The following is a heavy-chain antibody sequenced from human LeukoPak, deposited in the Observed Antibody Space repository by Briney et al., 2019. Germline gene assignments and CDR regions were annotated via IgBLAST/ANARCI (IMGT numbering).Heavy chain of an antibody. Sequence: PGGSLRLSCAASGFTFSVSDIHWVRQASGKGLEWVGRIRSKTHNSATTYGASLEGRFTISRDDSENTAYLQVNSLEAEDTAVYYCTRTDGYTNGWSHDWGQGTLVTVSS. D-gene: IGHD2-8*01. CDR3: TRTDGYTNGWSHD. CDR2: IRSKTHNSAT. J-gene: IGHJ4*02. CDR1: GFTFSVSD. V-gene: IGHV3-73*01.